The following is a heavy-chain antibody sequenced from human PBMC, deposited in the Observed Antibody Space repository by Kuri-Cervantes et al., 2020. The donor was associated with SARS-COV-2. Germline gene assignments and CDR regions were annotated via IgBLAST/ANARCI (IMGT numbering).Heavy chain of an antibody. CDR1: GGSISSYY. CDR3: ARRKSDYYDSSGKSYAFDI. J-gene: IGHJ3*02. Sequence: GSLRLSCTVSGGSISSYYWSWIRQPPGKGLEWIGHIYYSGSTNYNPSLKSRVTISVDTSKNQFSLNLSSVTAADTAVYYCARRKSDYYDSSGKSYAFDIWGHGTMVTVSS. V-gene: IGHV4-59*01. D-gene: IGHD3-22*01. CDR2: IYYSGST.